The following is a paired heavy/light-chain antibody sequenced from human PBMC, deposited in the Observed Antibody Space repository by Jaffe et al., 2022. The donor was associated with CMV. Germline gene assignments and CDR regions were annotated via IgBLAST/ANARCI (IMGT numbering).Heavy chain of an antibody. D-gene: IGHD3-10*01. Sequence: QVQLVESGGGVVQPGESLRLSCGASGFSFSSYAMHWVRQAPGTGLEWVAVIAYVGDNKYYADPVKGRFTISRDNSKDTLYLQMNSLRVEDTAMYYCAKGLKSGRNYYNWGAFDIWGQGTMVTVSS. V-gene: IGHV3-30*18. J-gene: IGHJ3*02. CDR2: IAYVGDNK. CDR1: GFSFSSYA. CDR3: AKGLKSGRNYYNWGAFDI.
Light chain of an antibody. V-gene: IGLV1-51*01. Sequence: QSVLTQPPSVSAAPGQKVTISCSGSSSNIGKNYVSWYQQLPGTAPKLLIYDSNKRPSGIPDRFSGSNSGTSATLGITGLQTGDEAVYFCATWDTSLSALPFGGGTRLTVL. CDR2: DSN. J-gene: IGLJ2*01. CDR1: SSNIGKNY. CDR3: ATWDTSLSALP.